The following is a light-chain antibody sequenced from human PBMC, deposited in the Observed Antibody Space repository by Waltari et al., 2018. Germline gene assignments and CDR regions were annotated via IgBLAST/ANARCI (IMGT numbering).Light chain of an antibody. CDR1: NSDVGRYNL. CDR3: CSYAGSFTWV. Sequence: QSAPTQPAPVSGSPGQSLTISCPGTNSDVGRYNLCSWYQQHPDKAPKLIIYDVTERPSGVSDRLSGSKSGNTASLTISGLQAEDEADYYCCSYAGSFTWVFGGGTKLTVL. CDR2: DVT. J-gene: IGLJ3*02. V-gene: IGLV2-23*02.